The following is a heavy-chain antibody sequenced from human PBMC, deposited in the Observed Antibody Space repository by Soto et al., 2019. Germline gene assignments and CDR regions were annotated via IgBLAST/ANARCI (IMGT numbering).Heavy chain of an antibody. CDR3: ARDPWAADY. V-gene: IGHV3-66*01. CDR2: IYSGGST. D-gene: IGHD3-16*01. CDR1: GFTVSTKY. Sequence: EVQLVESGGGLVQPGGSLRLSCAASGFTVSTKYMSWVRQAPGKGLEWVSVIYSGGSTSYADSVRGRFTISRDNSKNTVNLQMNSLRAEDMAVYYCARDPWAADYWGQGTLVTVSS. J-gene: IGHJ4*02.